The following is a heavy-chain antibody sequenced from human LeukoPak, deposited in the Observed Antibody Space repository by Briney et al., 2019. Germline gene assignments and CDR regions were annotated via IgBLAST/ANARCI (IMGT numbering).Heavy chain of an antibody. V-gene: IGHV3-7*01. CDR1: GFTFSTYW. CDR3: ARGSGYYLGHFDY. D-gene: IGHD3-22*01. CDR2: IKQDGSEK. Sequence: GGSLRLSCAASGFTFSTYWMSWVRQAPGEGLEWVAYIKQDGSEKYYVDSVKGRFTISRDNAKNSLYLQMNSLRAEDTAVYYCARGSGYYLGHFDYWGQGTLVTVSS. J-gene: IGHJ4*02.